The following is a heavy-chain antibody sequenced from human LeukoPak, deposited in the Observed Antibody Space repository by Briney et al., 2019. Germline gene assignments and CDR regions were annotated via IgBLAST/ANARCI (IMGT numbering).Heavy chain of an antibody. D-gene: IGHD3-22*01. J-gene: IGHJ4*02. CDR3: ARDRRDYYDSSGYSMYYFDY. Sequence: SETLSLTCTVSGGSISSYYWSWIRQPPGKGLEWIGYIYYSGSTNYNPSLKSRVTISVDTSKNQFSLKLSSVTAADTAVYYCARDRRDYYDSSGYSMYYFDYWGQGTLVTVSS. V-gene: IGHV4-59*01. CDR2: IYYSGST. CDR1: GGSISSYY.